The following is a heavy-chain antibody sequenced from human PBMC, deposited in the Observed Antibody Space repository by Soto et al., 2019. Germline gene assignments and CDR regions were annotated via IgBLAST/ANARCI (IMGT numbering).Heavy chain of an antibody. CDR3: AKDDPRAHGAQLAFFDY. V-gene: IGHV3-23*01. D-gene: IGHD1-26*01. J-gene: IGHJ4*02. CDR1: GFTFSSYA. CDR2: ISGSGGST. Sequence: GGSLRLSWAASGFTFSSYAMSWVRQAPGKGLEWVSAISGSGGSTYYADSVKGRFTISRDNSKNTLYLQMNSLRAEDTAVYYCAKDDPRAHGAQLAFFDYWGQGTLVTVSS.